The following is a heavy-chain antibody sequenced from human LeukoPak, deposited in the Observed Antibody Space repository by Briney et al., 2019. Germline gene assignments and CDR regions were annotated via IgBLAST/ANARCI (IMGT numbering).Heavy chain of an antibody. Sequence: GGSLRLSCVASGFSFSAYIMHWVRQAPGKGLEWVANIKRDGSDKYYVDSVKGRFTISRDNAKNSLYLQLNSLRAEDTAVYYCARDANYYDSRGENYFNYWGQGTLVTVSS. J-gene: IGHJ4*02. D-gene: IGHD3-22*01. CDR3: ARDANYYDSRGENYFNY. V-gene: IGHV3-7*01. CDR2: IKRDGSDK. CDR1: GFSFSAYI.